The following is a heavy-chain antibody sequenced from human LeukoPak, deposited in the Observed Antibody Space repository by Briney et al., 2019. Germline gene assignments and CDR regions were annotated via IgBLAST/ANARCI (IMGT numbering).Heavy chain of an antibody. CDR1: GGSFSGYY. J-gene: IGHJ4*02. CDR3: EFVPAAISRGDPIDY. CDR2: INHSGST. Sequence: SETLSLTCAVYGGSFSGYYWSWIRQPPGKGLEWIGEINHSGSTNYNPSLKSRVTISVDTSKNQFSLKLSSVPAADTAVYYCEFVPAAISRGDPIDYWGQGTLVTVSS. D-gene: IGHD2-2*01. V-gene: IGHV4-34*01.